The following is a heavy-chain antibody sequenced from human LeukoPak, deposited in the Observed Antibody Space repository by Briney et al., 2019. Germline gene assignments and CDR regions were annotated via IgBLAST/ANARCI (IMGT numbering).Heavy chain of an antibody. Sequence: GASVKVSCKASGYTFTSYDINWVRQATGQGLEWMGWMNPNSGNTGYAQKFQGRVTMTRNTSISTVYMELSSLRSEDTAVYYCERGPYSNYGMDVWGQGTTVTVSS. CDR2: MNPNSGNT. J-gene: IGHJ6*02. V-gene: IGHV1-8*01. D-gene: IGHD4-11*01. CDR3: ERGPYSNYGMDV. CDR1: GYTFTSYD.